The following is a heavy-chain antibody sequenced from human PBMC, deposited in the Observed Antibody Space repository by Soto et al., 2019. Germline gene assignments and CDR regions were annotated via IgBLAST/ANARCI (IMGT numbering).Heavy chain of an antibody. CDR2: MNPNSGNT. CDR1: GYTFTSYD. J-gene: IGHJ6*02. D-gene: IGHD4-17*01. V-gene: IGHV1-8*01. Sequence: ASVKVSCKASGYTFTSYDINWVRQATGQGLEWTGWMNPNSGNTGYAQKFQGRVTMTRNTSISTAYMELSSLRSEDTAVYYCARGGSPRTNYGMDVWGQGTTVTVSS. CDR3: ARGGSPRTNYGMDV.